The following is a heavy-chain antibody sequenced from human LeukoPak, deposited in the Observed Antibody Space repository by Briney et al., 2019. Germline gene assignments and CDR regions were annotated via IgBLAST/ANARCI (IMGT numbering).Heavy chain of an antibody. J-gene: IGHJ3*02. D-gene: IGHD2-8*01. CDR2: IIPIFGTA. V-gene: IGHV1-69*13. CDR3: ARGRMATEDAFDI. CDR1: GGTFSSYA. Sequence: GASVKVSCKASGGTFSSYAISGVRQAPGRGLEWMGGIIPIFGTANYAQKFQGRVTITADESTSTAYMELSSLRSEDTAVYYCARGRMATEDAFDIWGQGTMVTVSS.